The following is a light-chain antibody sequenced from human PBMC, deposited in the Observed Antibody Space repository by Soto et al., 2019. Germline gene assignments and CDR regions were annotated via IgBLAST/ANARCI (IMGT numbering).Light chain of an antibody. V-gene: IGKV3-20*01. CDR2: GAS. J-gene: IGKJ1*01. Sequence: ERVLTQAPGTLSLSPGEGATLSCRASQSVSTNFFAWYQQKPGQAPRLLIYGASTRATGIPDRFSGSGSGTDFTLTISRLEPEDFAVYYCQQYGRTSWTFGQGTKVAIK. CDR1: QSVSTNF. CDR3: QQYGRTSWT.